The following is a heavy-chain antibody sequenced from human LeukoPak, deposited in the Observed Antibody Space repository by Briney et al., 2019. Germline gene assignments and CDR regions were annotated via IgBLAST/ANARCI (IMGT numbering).Heavy chain of an antibody. D-gene: IGHD3-10*01. CDR2: IIPIFGTA. CDR1: GGTFSSYA. CDR3: ARDRITMVRGVIGWFDP. Sequence: SVKVSCKASGGTFSSYAISWVRQAPGQGLEWMGGIIPIFGTANYAQKFQGRVTITTDESTSTAYMELSSPRSEDTAVYYCARDRITMVRGVIGWFDPWGQGTLVTVSS. V-gene: IGHV1-69*05. J-gene: IGHJ5*02.